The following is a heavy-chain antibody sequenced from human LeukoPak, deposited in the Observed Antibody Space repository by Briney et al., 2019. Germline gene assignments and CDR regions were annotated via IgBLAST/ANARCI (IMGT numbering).Heavy chain of an antibody. CDR2: ISGSGGST. Sequence: GGSLRLSCAASGFTFSSYAMSWVRQAPGKGLEWVSAISGSGGSTYYADSVKGRFTISRDNSKNTLYLQMNSLRAEDTAVYYCACRPPSGYYDIPFWKPEENLPLLWGQGTLVPVSS. J-gene: IGHJ4*02. D-gene: IGHD3-9*01. V-gene: IGHV3-23*01. CDR3: ACRPPSGYYDIPFWKPEENLPLL. CDR1: GFTFSSYA.